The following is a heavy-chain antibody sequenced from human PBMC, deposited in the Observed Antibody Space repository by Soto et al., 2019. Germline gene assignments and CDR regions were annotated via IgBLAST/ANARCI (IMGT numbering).Heavy chain of an antibody. CDR1: GGSITSGGYS. CDR3: ARDYYGMDV. V-gene: IGHV4-30-2*06. Sequence: GPGASSETLSLTCTVSGGSITSGGYSWTWIRQSPGKGLEWIGYTYQSGSAYYTPSLKSRVTISVDRSKNQFSLNLTSVTAADTAVYYCARDYYGMDVWGQGTTVTVS. J-gene: IGHJ6*02. CDR2: TYQSGSA.